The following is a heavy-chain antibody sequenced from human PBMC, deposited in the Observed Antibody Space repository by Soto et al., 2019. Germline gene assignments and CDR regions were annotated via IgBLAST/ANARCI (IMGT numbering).Heavy chain of an antibody. J-gene: IGHJ4*02. D-gene: IGHD3-10*01. CDR2: IIPILGIA. V-gene: IGHV1-69*02. Sequence: SVKVSCKASGGTFSSYTISWVRQAPGQGLEWMGRIIPILGIANYAQKFQGRVTITADKSTSTAYMELSSLRSEDTAVYYCARVKGPYGXGSYSFDYWGQGTLVTVSS. CDR1: GGTFSSYT. CDR3: ARVKGPYGXGSYSFDY.